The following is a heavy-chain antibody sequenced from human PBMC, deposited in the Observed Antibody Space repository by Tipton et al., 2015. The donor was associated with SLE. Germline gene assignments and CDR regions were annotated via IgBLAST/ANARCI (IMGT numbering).Heavy chain of an antibody. D-gene: IGHD5-18*01. V-gene: IGHV4-39*07. Sequence: TLSLTCTVSGGSISSSSYYWGWIRQPPGKGLEWIGSIYYSGSTYYNPSLKSRVTIPVDTSKNQFSLKLSSVTAADTAVYYCARDSYGSSFGMDVWGQGTTVTVSS. CDR3: ARDSYGSSFGMDV. CDR1: GGSISSSSYY. CDR2: IYYSGST. J-gene: IGHJ6*02.